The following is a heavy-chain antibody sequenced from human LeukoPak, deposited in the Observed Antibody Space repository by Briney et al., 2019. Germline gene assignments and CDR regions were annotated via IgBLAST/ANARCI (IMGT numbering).Heavy chain of an antibody. CDR2: IIPLFGSV. CDR3: ARGEWELLNGFDS. CDR1: GGTFSRHS. J-gene: IGHJ4*02. Sequence: SVKVSCTASGGTFSRHSISWVRQAPGQGPEGMGGIIPLFGSVKYAQTFQHRVRITTDESTKTAYLDLSSLRSDDTAVYYCARGEWELLNGFDSWGQGTLVTVSS. D-gene: IGHD1-26*01. V-gene: IGHV1-69*05.